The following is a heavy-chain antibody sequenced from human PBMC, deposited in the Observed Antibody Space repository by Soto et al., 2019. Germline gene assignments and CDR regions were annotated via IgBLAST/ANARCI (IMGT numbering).Heavy chain of an antibody. CDR2: IYYSGST. CDR1: GGSISSGDYS. V-gene: IGHV4-30-4*01. D-gene: IGHD6-19*01. CDR3: ARAPSSGWNGDLDY. Sequence: QVQLQESGPGLVKPSQTLSLTCTVSGGSISSGDYSWSWIRQPPGNGLGWIGFIYYSGSTYYNPSLKSRVTISVDTSKNQFSLKLTSVTAADTAVYYCARAPSSGWNGDLDYWGQGTLVTVSS. J-gene: IGHJ4*02.